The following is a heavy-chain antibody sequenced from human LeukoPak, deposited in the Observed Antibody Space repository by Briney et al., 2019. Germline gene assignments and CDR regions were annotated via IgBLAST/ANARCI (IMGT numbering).Heavy chain of an antibody. CDR1: GGSISSSSYY. CDR3: ASPPGYDSSGYYSDY. Sequence: SETLSLTCTVSGGSISSSSYYWGWIRQPPGKGLEWIGSIYYSGSTYYNPSLKSRVTISVDTSKNQFSLKLSSVTAADTAVYYCASPPGYDSSGYYSDYWGQGTLVTVSS. D-gene: IGHD3-22*01. J-gene: IGHJ4*02. V-gene: IGHV4-39*01. CDR2: IYYSGST.